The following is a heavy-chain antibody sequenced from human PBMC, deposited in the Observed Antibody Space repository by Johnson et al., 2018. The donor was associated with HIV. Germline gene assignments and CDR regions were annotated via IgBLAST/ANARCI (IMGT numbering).Heavy chain of an antibody. D-gene: IGHD1/OR15-1a*01. V-gene: IGHV3-11*04. CDR2: ISSSGGTI. J-gene: IGHJ3*02. CDR1: RFTFSDYY. Sequence: QVQLVESGGGLVRPGGSLRLSCAASRFTFSDYYMSWIRQTPGKGLEWVSYISSSGGTIYYADSVKGRFSISRDNSKNTLYLQMGSLRAEDTAAYYCARGGGSWWGTEIDTFDIWGQGTMVTVSS. CDR3: ARGGGSWWGTEIDTFDI.